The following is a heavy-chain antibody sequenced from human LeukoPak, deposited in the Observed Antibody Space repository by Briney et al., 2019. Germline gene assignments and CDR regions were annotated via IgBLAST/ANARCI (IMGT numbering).Heavy chain of an antibody. CDR3: GDVGDYRVG. V-gene: IGHV3-15*01. J-gene: IGHJ4*02. D-gene: IGHD4-17*01. Sequence: PGGSLRLSCAASGFTFRNAWMSWVRQAPGKGLEWVGRIKSKTDGGTTEYAAPVKGRFTISRDDSKSTLFLQMNSLKLEDTAVYFCGDVGDYRVGWGQGTLVTVSS. CDR2: IKSKTDGGTT. CDR1: GFTFRNAW.